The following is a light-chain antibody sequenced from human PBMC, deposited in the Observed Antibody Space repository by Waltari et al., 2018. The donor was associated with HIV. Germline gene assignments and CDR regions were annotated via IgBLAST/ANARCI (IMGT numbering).Light chain of an antibody. CDR2: SDH. Sequence: QSVLTQPHSVSGAPGQRVILSRTGSSSNIGAHYGVNRSRHRPGTGPELIIVSYHHLPGTAPRLLIFSDHNRPSGVPDRFSGSTSATSASLAITGLQAEDESDYYCQSYDSSLRTVLFGGGTKLTVL. J-gene: IGLJ3*02. V-gene: IGLV1-40*01. CDR1: SSNIGAHYG. CDR3: QSYDSSLRTVL.